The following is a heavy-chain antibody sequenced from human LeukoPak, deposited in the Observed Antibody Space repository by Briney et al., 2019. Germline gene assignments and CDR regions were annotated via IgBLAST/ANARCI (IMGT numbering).Heavy chain of an antibody. V-gene: IGHV3-23*01. CDR1: GFTFNRYA. J-gene: IGHJ4*02. D-gene: IGHD6-19*01. CDR2: VSGSGGIT. Sequence: GGSLRLSCAASGFTFNRYAMTWVRQAPGKGLEWVSHVSGSGGITYYADSVKGRFTISRDNSKNTLYLQMNSLRAEDTAVYYSAKTTAGNSSGRYPGWPVDYWGQGTLVTVSS. CDR3: AKTTAGNSSGRYPGWPVDY.